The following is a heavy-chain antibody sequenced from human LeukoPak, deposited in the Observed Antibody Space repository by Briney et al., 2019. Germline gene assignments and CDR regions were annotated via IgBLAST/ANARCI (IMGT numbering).Heavy chain of an antibody. J-gene: IGHJ4*02. CDR2: INHSGST. D-gene: IGHD2-2*01. Sequence: SETLSLTCGVTGGSFSGYYWSWIRQPPEKGLGWIGEINHSGSTQYNPSLKSRVTISVDTSKNQFSLKLNSVTAADTAVYYCARSRPEVLPVAMDLDYWGQGTLVTVSS. CDR3: ARSRPEVLPVAMDLDY. V-gene: IGHV4-34*01. CDR1: GGSFSGYY.